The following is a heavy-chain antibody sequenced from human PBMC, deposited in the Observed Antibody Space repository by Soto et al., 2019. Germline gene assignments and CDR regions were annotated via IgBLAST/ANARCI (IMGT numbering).Heavy chain of an antibody. Sequence: QVQLVQSGAEVRKPGASVKVSCKASGYTFSSYDIGWVRQATGQGLEWMGWMNPNSANTGYAQKFQGRVTMTRDTSISTAYMELNSLTSEDTAVYYCARAIRNQLLSDYWGQGTLVTVSS. D-gene: IGHD1-26*01. J-gene: IGHJ4*02. CDR3: ARAIRNQLLSDY. CDR2: MNPNSANT. CDR1: GYTFSSYD. V-gene: IGHV1-8*01.